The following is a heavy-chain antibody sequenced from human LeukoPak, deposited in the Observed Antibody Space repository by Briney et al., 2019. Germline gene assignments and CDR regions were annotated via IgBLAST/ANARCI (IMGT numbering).Heavy chain of an antibody. CDR2: IKQDGSQK. Sequence: GGSLRLSCAASGFTFSSYWMSWVRQAPGKGLEWVANIKQDGSQKYYVASVKGRFTISRDNAKNSLYLQMNSLRAEDTAVYYCARGVRGYSYANYYYYYMDVWGKGTTVTVSS. D-gene: IGHD5-18*01. V-gene: IGHV3-7*01. CDR3: ARGVRGYSYANYYYYYMDV. J-gene: IGHJ6*03. CDR1: GFTFSSYW.